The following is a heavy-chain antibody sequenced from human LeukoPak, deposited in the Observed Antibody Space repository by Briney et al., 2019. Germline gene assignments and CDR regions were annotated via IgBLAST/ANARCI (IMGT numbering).Heavy chain of an antibody. J-gene: IGHJ4*02. V-gene: IGHV3-23*01. D-gene: IGHD2-21*01. CDR1: GITFSTIG. CDR2: ISKSGGST. CDR3: ANVVGGY. Sequence: PAGSLRLSCAVSGITFSTIGVSWVRQAPGKGLEWVSIISKSGGSTYYADSVKGRFTISRDNSKDTLYLQMNSLRAEDTAVYYCANVVGGYWGQGTLVTVSS.